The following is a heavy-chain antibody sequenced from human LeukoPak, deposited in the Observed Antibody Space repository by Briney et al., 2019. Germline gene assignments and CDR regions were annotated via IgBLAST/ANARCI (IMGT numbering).Heavy chain of an antibody. CDR2: IYYSGST. CDR1: GGSISSSSYY. Sequence: MPSETLSLTCTVSGGSISSSSYYWGWIRQPPGKGLEWIGSIYYSGSTYYNPSLKSRVTISVDTSKNQFSLKLSSVTAADTAVYYCARLRRYYDSSGYLYYLDYWGQGTLVTVSS. CDR3: ARLRRYYDSSGYLYYLDY. J-gene: IGHJ4*02. D-gene: IGHD3-22*01. V-gene: IGHV4-39*01.